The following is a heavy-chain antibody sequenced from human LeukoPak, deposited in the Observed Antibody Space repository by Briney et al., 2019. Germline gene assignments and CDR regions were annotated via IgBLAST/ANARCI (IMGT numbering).Heavy chain of an antibody. D-gene: IGHD1-1*01. CDR1: GFNFSVYW. V-gene: IGHV3-7*04. Sequence: GGSLRLSCVASGFNFSVYWMAWVRQAPGKGLEWVANIKQDGSETYYVDSVKGRFTISRDNAKNSLSLQMKSLRVEDTAVYYCAREQLRYNWYPYWGQGTLVTVSS. J-gene: IGHJ4*02. CDR3: AREQLRYNWYPY. CDR2: IKQDGSET.